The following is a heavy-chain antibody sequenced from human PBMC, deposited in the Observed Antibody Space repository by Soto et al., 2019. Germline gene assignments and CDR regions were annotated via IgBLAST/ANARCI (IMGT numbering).Heavy chain of an antibody. CDR1: GFTFSDHY. Sequence: GGSLRLSCAASGFTFSDHYMDWVRQAPGKGLEWVGRTRNKANSYTTEYAASVKGRFTISRDDSKNSLYLQMNSLKTEDTAVYYCAREDSSSSGYYYYGMDVWGQGTTVTVSS. CDR3: AREDSSSSGYYYYGMDV. CDR2: TRNKANSYTT. V-gene: IGHV3-72*01. D-gene: IGHD6-6*01. J-gene: IGHJ6*02.